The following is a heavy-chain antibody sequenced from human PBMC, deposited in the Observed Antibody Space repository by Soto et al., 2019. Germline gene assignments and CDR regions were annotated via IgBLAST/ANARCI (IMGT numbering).Heavy chain of an antibody. CDR1: GYTFTSYG. J-gene: IGHJ6*02. V-gene: IGHV1-18*04. CDR2: ISAYNGNT. D-gene: IGHD6-6*01. Sequence: ASVKVSCKASGYTFTSYGISWVRQAPGQGLEWMGWISAYNGNTNYAQKLQGRVTMTTDTSTSTAYMELRSLRSDDTAVYYCARDPPRIAAGYYYYYGMDVWGQGXTVTVSS. CDR3: ARDPPRIAAGYYYYYGMDV.